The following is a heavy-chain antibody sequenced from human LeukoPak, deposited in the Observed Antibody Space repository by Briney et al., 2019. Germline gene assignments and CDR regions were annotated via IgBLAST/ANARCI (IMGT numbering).Heavy chain of an antibody. CDR1: GYSFTGYY. J-gene: IGHJ6*03. CDR3: ARVERGDSGWYEGFYYYYMDV. D-gene: IGHD6-19*01. V-gene: IGHV1-2*02. CDR2: INPNSGGT. Sequence: ASVKVSCKASGYSFTGYYIHWVRQAPGQGLEWMGWINPNSGGTNYAQKFQGRVTMTRDTSISTVYMELSRLRSDDTAVYYCARVERGDSGWYEGFYYYYMDVWGKGTTVTISS.